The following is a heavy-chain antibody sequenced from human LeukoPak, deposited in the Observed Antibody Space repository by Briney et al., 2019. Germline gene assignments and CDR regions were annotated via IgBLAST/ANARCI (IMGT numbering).Heavy chain of an antibody. CDR3: ARRRDGYDYGAFVI. J-gene: IGHJ3*02. CDR1: GSPSNSYE. Sequence: LRLSCPASGSPSNSYEIHWVSHAPVYGLKLVRYISSSGNTIYYADSVKGQLTISRDNAKNSLYLQMNSLRDEDTAVYYCARRRDGYDYGAFVIWGQGTMVTVS. D-gene: IGHD5-24*01. CDR2: ISSSGNTI. V-gene: IGHV3-48*03.